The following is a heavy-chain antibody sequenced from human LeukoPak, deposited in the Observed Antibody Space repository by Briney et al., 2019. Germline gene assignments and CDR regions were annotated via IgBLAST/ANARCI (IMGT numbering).Heavy chain of an antibody. V-gene: IGHV4-39*07. J-gene: IGHJ3*02. CDR2: INHSGST. CDR3: AHYDSSGDAFDI. Sequence: SETLSLTCTVSGGSISSSSYYWGWIRQPPGKGLEWIGEINHSGSTNYNPSLKSRVTISVDTSKNQFSLKLSSVTAADTAVYYCAHYDSSGDAFDIWGQGTMVTVSS. CDR1: GGSISSSSYY. D-gene: IGHD3-22*01.